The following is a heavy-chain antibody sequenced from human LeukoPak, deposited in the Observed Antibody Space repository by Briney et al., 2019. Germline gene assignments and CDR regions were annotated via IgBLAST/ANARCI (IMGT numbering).Heavy chain of an antibody. CDR2: MNPNSGNT. J-gene: IGHJ4*02. CDR1: GYSFTTYD. Sequence: ASVKVSCKASGYSFTTYDINWVRQATGQGLEWMGWMNPNSGNTGYAQRFQGRVTLTRDTSISTAYMELNSLTSEDTAVYYCAKNVRDTGTFDYWGQGTLVTVSS. V-gene: IGHV1-8*01. CDR3: AKNVRDTGTFDY.